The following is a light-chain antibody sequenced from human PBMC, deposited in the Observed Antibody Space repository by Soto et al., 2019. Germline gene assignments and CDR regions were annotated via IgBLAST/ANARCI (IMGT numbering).Light chain of an antibody. CDR1: QSVSSSY. V-gene: IGKV3-20*01. J-gene: IGKJ1*01. CDR2: GVS. Sequence: EIVLTQSPGTLSLSPGERATLSCRASQSVSSSYLAWYQQKPGQAPRLLIYGVSSRATGIPDRFSGSGSGKAFSLTISILEPEDFAVYYCQQYFSSQPWTFGQGTKVEIK. CDR3: QQYFSSQPWT.